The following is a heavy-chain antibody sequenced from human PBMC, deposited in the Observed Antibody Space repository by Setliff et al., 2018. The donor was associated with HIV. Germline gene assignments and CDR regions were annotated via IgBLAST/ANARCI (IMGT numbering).Heavy chain of an antibody. V-gene: IGHV1-2*02. Sequence: GASVKVSCKASGYTFTYLFIHWVRLAPGRGLKWMGVINPKSGDTNYAQKFQGRVTMTRDTSISTAYMELDRLGSDDTAVYYCVRDPRFSGYAQAFDFWGQGSLVTVSS. D-gene: IGHD5-12*01. J-gene: IGHJ4*02. CDR1: GYTFTYLF. CDR3: VRDPRFSGYAQAFDF. CDR2: INPKSGDT.